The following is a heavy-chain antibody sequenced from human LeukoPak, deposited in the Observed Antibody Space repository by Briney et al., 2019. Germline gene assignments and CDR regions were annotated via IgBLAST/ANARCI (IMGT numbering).Heavy chain of an antibody. V-gene: IGHV3-9*03. CDR2: ISWNSGSI. CDR1: GFPFDDYA. Sequence: SLELSCAASGFPFDDYAMHWVRQAPGKGLEWVSGISWNSGSIGYADSVNGRFTISRDNDKNSLYLQMNSLRAEDMALYYCAKETQYQLLYGAFDIWGQGTMVTVSS. J-gene: IGHJ3*02. CDR3: AKETQYQLLYGAFDI. D-gene: IGHD2-2*02.